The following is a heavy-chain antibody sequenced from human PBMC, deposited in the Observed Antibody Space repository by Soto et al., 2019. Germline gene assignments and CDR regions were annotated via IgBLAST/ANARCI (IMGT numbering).Heavy chain of an antibody. CDR3: AKVIRAASTSSNFYYYSAMDV. CDR1: GFSFSAYG. J-gene: IGHJ6*02. Sequence: QVQMVESGGGVVQPGGSLRLSCAASGFSFSAYGLHWVRQAPGKGLEWLAVISNDGRNTYYADSVKGRFTISRDTSKDKLFLQMNSLRGEDTAIYYCAKVIRAASTSSNFYYYSAMDVWGQGTTVTVSS. D-gene: IGHD6-6*01. CDR2: ISNDGRNT. V-gene: IGHV3-30*18.